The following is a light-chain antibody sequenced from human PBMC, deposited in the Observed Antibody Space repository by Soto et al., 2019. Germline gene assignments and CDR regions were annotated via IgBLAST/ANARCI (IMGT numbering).Light chain of an antibody. CDR3: CSYAGSSTSGVV. CDR2: EGS. CDR1: SSDVGSYNL. V-gene: IGLV2-23*01. J-gene: IGLJ2*01. Sequence: QSALTQPASVSGSPGQSITISCTGTSSDVGSYNLVSWYQQHPGKAPKLMIYEGSKRPSGVSNRSSGSKSGNTASLTISGLQAEDEADYYCCSYAGSSTSGVVFGGGTKVTVL.